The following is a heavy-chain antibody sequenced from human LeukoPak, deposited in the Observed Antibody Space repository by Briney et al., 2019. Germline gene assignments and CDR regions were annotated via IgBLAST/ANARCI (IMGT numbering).Heavy chain of an antibody. V-gene: IGHV4-34*01. Sequence: SETLSLTCAVYGGSFSGYYWSWIRQPPGKGLEWIGEINHSGSTNYNPSLKSRVTISVDTSKNQFSLRLSSVTAADTAVYYCARGGGSYDYWGQGTLVTVSS. CDR2: INHSGST. CDR1: GGSFSGYY. CDR3: ARGGGSYDY. D-gene: IGHD1-26*01. J-gene: IGHJ4*02.